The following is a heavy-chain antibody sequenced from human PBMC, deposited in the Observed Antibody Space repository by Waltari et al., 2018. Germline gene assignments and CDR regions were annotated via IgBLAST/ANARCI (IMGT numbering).Heavy chain of an antibody. D-gene: IGHD4-17*01. CDR3: ARGVYGDYDY. CDR1: GGSISSGGYY. J-gene: IGHJ4*02. V-gene: IGHV4-31*03. CDR2: IYYCGST. Sequence: QVQLQESGPGLVKPSQTLSLTCTVSGGSISSGGYYWSWIRQHPGKGLEWIGYIYYCGSTYYNPSLKSRVTIAVNTSNNQFSLKLSSVTAADTAVYYCARGVYGDYDYWGQGTLVTVSS.